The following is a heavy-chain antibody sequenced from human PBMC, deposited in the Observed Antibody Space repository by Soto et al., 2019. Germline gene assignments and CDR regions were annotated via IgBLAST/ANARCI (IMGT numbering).Heavy chain of an antibody. CDR3: GKGRAASSSPDY. J-gene: IGHJ4*02. Sequence: EVQLVESGGGLVQPGRSLRLSCAASGFTFDDYAMHWVRQAPGKGLEWVSGISWNSGSIGYADSVKGRFTISRDNAKNCLYLQMNSLRAEDTALYYCGKGRAASSSPDYWGQGTLVTVSS. V-gene: IGHV3-9*01. CDR2: ISWNSGSI. CDR1: GFTFDDYA. D-gene: IGHD6-6*01.